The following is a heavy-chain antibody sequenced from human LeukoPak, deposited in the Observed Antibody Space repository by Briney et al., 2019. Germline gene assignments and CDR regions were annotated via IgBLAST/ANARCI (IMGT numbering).Heavy chain of an antibody. CDR2: ISSSSSYI. D-gene: IGHD3-3*01. CDR3: ASDYDFWSGYSYACYFDY. CDR1: GFTFSSYS. Sequence: PGGSLRLSCAASGFTFSSYSMNWVRQAPGKGLEWVSSISSSSSYIYYADSVKGRFTISRDNAKNSLYLQMNSLRAEDTAVYYCASDYDFWSGYSYACYFDYWGQGTLVTVSS. J-gene: IGHJ4*02. V-gene: IGHV3-21*01.